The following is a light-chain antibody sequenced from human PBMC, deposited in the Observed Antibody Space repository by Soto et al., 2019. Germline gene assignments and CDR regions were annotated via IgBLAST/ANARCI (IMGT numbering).Light chain of an antibody. CDR1: SSDVGGYNY. V-gene: IGLV2-14*01. CDR3: SSYTSSSIDYV. CDR2: EVS. Sequence: QSALTQPASVSGSPGQSITISCTGTSSDVGGYNYVSWYQQHPGKAPKLRIYEVSNRPSGVSNRFSGPKSGNTASLTISGLQDEDEADYYCSSYTSSSIDYVFGTGTKLTVL. J-gene: IGLJ1*01.